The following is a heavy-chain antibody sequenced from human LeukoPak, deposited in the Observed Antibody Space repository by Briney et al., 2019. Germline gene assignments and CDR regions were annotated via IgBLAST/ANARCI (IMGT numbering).Heavy chain of an antibody. Sequence: PGGSLRLSCVGSGFTFRNYAMNWVRQAPGKGLEWVSGLSAAGTYYADSVQGRFTTSRDDSKNTIYLQMNSLTAEDTRVYYCAKDRVRDTGWDIDYWGQGTLVTVSS. J-gene: IGHJ4*02. D-gene: IGHD6-19*01. CDR2: LSAAGT. CDR3: AKDRVRDTGWDIDY. CDR1: GFTFRNYA. V-gene: IGHV3-23*01.